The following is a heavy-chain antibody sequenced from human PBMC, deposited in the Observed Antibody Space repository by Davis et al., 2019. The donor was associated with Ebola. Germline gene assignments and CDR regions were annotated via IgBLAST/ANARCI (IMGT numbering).Heavy chain of an antibody. V-gene: IGHV4-59*11. CDR3: AERGGSV. J-gene: IGHJ4*02. CDR1: GVSISRHY. Sequence: PGGSLRLSCTVSGVSISRHYWSWIRQPPGKRLEWIGSIYYTGSAYYNSSLNSRVPISVATSKNQFSLKLSSVTAADTAMYYCAERGGSVWGQGTLGTVSS. CDR2: IYYTGSA. D-gene: IGHD3-16*01.